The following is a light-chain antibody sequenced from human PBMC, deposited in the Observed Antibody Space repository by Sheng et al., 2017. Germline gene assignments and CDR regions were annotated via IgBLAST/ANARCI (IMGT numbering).Light chain of an antibody. J-gene: IGKJ1*01. CDR1: QGVGTS. V-gene: IGKV1-27*01. CDR2: GAS. Sequence: DIQMTQSPSSLSASVGDRVTITCRASQGVGTSLAWYQQKPGKVPKLLIFGASTLHSGVPSRFSGSGSGTDFTLTVSSLQPEDVATYYCQRYNSAPWTFGQGTKVEIK. CDR3: QRYNSAPWT.